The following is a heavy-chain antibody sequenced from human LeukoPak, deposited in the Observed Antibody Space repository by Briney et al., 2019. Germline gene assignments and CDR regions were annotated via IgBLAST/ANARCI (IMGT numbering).Heavy chain of an antibody. CDR3: ARGGAHGMDV. D-gene: IGHD1-26*01. V-gene: IGHV3-11*01. J-gene: IGHJ6*02. CDR1: GFLFRDYY. CDR2: MSGDADDI. Sequence: GGTQRLFCAASGFLFRDYYLTGTPGVPGRGLVWVMYMSGDADDINYADSVKGRFTISRDNAKRSVYLQMNSLRADDTALYYCARGGAHGMDVWGQGTTVTVSS.